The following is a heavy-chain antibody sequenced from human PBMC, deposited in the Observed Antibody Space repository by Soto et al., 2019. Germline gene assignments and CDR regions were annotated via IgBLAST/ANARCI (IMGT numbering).Heavy chain of an antibody. Sequence: QVQLVQSGAEVKKPGASVKVSCKASGYTFTSYGISWVRQAPGQGLDWMGWISAYNGNTNYAQKLQGRVTMTTDTSTSTAYMELSSLRSDDTAVYYCARDPGYGDPEYYYYYYGMDVWGQGTTVTVSS. CDR2: ISAYNGNT. CDR3: ARDPGYGDPEYYYYYYGMDV. J-gene: IGHJ6*02. D-gene: IGHD4-17*01. CDR1: GYTFTSYG. V-gene: IGHV1-18*01.